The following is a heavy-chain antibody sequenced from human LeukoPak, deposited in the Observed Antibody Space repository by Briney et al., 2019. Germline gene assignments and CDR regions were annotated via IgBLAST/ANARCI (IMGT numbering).Heavy chain of an antibody. CDR3: ARSSWSGSYFEY. D-gene: IGHD6-13*01. Sequence: SETLSLTCAVSGYSVSSGYYWGWIRQPPGKGLEWIGSIFYSESAYHNPSLRSRVTISLDTSKNQFSLYLRSATAADTAVYYCARSSWSGSYFEYWGQGTLVTVSS. CDR2: IFYSESA. V-gene: IGHV4-38-2*01. J-gene: IGHJ4*02. CDR1: GYSVSSGYY.